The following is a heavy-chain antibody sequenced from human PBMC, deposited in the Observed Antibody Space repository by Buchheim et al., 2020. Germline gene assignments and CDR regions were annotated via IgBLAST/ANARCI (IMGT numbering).Heavy chain of an antibody. J-gene: IGHJ4*02. CDR2: LYNSGST. D-gene: IGHD1-1*01. V-gene: IGHV4-39*01. Sequence: QLQLQESGPGLVKPSETLSLTCNVSGGSISSSSFYWGWMRQPPGKGLEWIGSLYNSGSTYYNSSLKSLVTIFVQTSKNQFSLRLTSVTAADTAVYHCASGWNAIDYWGQGTL. CDR1: GGSISSSSFY. CDR3: ASGWNAIDY.